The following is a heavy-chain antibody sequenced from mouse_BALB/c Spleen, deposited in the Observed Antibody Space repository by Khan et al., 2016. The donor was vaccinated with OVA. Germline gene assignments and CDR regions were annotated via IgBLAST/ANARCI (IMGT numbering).Heavy chain of an antibody. Sequence: QVQLKQSGPGLVAPSQSLSITCTVSGFSLSRYNIHWVRQPPGKGLEWLGMIWGGGGTDYNSNLKSRLSIRKDNSKSKVLLKMHSLQTDDTAMYYCARAYYRYDGYDSMDYWGQGTSVTVSS. CDR3: ARAYYRYDGYDSMDY. CDR1: GFSLSRYN. J-gene: IGHJ4*01. V-gene: IGHV2-6-4*01. CDR2: IWGGGGT. D-gene: IGHD2-14*01.